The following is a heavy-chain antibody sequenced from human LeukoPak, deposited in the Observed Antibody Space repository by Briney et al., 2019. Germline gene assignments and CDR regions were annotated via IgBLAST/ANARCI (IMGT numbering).Heavy chain of an antibody. V-gene: IGHV1-3*03. D-gene: IGHD1-26*01. J-gene: IGHJ4*02. Sequence: ASVKVSCKASGYTFTNYAMHWVRQAPGQRLEWMGWINAGNGNTKYSQDFQGRVTITRDTSASTAYMELSSLRPEDMAVYYCARGWGGNYCFDYWGQGTLVTVSS. CDR3: ARGWGGNYCFDY. CDR2: INAGNGNT. CDR1: GYTFTNYA.